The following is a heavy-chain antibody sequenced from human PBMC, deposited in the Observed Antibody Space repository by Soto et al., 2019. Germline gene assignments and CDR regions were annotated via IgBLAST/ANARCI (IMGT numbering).Heavy chain of an antibody. V-gene: IGHV1-18*01. CDR1: GYTFTSYG. J-gene: IGHJ3*02. Sequence: QVQLVQSGAEVKKPGASVKVSCKASGYTFTSYGISWVRQAPGQGLEWMGWISAYNGNTNYAQKLQGRVTMTTDTPTSTADMELRSLRSDDTAVYYCARAGRNDWEGLTAFDIWGQGTMVTVSS. D-gene: IGHD3-3*01. CDR2: ISAYNGNT. CDR3: ARAGRNDWEGLTAFDI.